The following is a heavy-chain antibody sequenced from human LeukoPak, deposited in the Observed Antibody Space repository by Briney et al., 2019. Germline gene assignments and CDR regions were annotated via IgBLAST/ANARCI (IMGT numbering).Heavy chain of an antibody. Sequence: ASVKVSCKASGYTFTGYYMHWVRQAPGQGLEWMGWINPNSGGTNYAQKFQGRVIMTRDTSISTAYMELSRLRSDDTAVYYCARDHIAVAELYYYYYMDVWGKGTTVTISS. CDR3: ARDHIAVAELYYYYYMDV. CDR1: GYTFTGYY. D-gene: IGHD6-19*01. V-gene: IGHV1-2*02. J-gene: IGHJ6*03. CDR2: INPNSGGT.